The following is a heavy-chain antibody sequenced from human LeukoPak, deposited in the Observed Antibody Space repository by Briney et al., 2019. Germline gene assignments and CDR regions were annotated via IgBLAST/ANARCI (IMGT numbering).Heavy chain of an antibody. CDR1: GYTFTSYD. CDR2: MNPNSGNT. Sequence: ASVKVSCKXSGYTFTSYDINWVRQATRQGLEWMGWMNPNSGNTGYAQKFQGRVTMTRNTSISTAYMELSSLRSEDTAVYYCARGIFRVAGTGVHYWGQGILVTVSS. V-gene: IGHV1-8*01. CDR3: ARGIFRVAGTGVHY. J-gene: IGHJ4*02. D-gene: IGHD6-19*01.